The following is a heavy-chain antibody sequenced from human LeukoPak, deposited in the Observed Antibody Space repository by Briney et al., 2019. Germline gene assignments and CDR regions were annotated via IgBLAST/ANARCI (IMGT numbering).Heavy chain of an antibody. CDR2: ISGSGGST. J-gene: IGHJ6*04. CDR1: GFTFSSYA. D-gene: IGHD2-21*02. Sequence: GGSLRLSCAASGFTFSSYAMSWVRQAPGKGLEWVSAISGSGGSTYYADSVEGRFTISRDNSKNTLYLQMNSLRAEDTAVYYCAKVGEVGTSIGSDRYYYYGMDVWGKGTTVTVSS. V-gene: IGHV3-23*01. CDR3: AKVGEVGTSIGSDRYYYYGMDV.